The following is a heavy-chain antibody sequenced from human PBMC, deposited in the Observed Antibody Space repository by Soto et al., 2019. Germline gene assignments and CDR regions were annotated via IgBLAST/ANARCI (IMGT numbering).Heavy chain of an antibody. CDR3: ARLVWTRAADYFDY. CDR2: ISNSGGSA. J-gene: IGHJ4*02. D-gene: IGHD1-1*01. CDR1: GFTFSSYA. Sequence: PGGSLRLSCAASGFTFSSYAMSWVRQAPGKGLDWVSTISNSGGSAYYADSVKGRFTISRDNSKDTVYLQMNSLRAEDTVVYYCARLVWTRAADYFDYWGQGTLVTVSS. V-gene: IGHV3-23*01.